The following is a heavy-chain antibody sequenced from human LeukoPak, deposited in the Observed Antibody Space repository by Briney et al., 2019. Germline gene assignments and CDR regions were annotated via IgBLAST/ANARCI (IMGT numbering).Heavy chain of an antibody. CDR3: ARDNGGFDY. CDR2: ISYDGSNK. Sequence: GRSLRLSCAASGFTFSSYAMHWVRQAPGKGLEWVAVISYDGSNKYYADSVKGRFTISRDNSKNTLYLQMNSLRAEDTAAYYCARDNGGFDYWGQGTLVTVSS. J-gene: IGHJ4*02. V-gene: IGHV3-30*04. D-gene: IGHD3-16*01. CDR1: GFTFSSYA.